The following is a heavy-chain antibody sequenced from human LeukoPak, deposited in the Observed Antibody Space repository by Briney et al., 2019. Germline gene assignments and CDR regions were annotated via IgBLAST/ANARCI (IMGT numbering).Heavy chain of an antibody. J-gene: IGHJ3*02. CDR2: IYYSGST. D-gene: IGHD2-8*01. CDR3: ARHGRANGLDI. Sequence: SETLSLTCTVSGGSINFYYWSWIRRPPGKGLEWIGYIYYSGSTNYNPSLKSRVTISVDTSKNQFSLKLISVTAADTAVYYCARHGRANGLDIWGQGTIVTVSS. CDR1: GGSINFYY. V-gene: IGHV4-59*08.